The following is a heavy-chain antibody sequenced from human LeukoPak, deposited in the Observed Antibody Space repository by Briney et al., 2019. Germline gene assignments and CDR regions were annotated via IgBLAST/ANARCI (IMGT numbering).Heavy chain of an antibody. J-gene: IGHJ5*02. Sequence: GGSLRLSCAASGFTFDDYAMHWVRQAPGKGLEWVSGISWNSGSIGYADSVKGRFIISRDNAKNSLYLQMNSLRAEDTALYYCAKGVSGYQGGWFDPWGQGTLVTVSS. CDR3: AKGVSGYQGGWFDP. CDR1: GFTFDDYA. D-gene: IGHD3-22*01. V-gene: IGHV3-9*01. CDR2: ISWNSGSI.